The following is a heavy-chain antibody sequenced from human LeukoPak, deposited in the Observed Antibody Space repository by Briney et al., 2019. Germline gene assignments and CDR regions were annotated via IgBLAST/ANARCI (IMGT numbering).Heavy chain of an antibody. CDR1: GGSISSSNYY. V-gene: IGHV4-39*01. Sequence: SETLSLTCTVSGGSISSSNYYWGWIRQPPGKGLEWIGNIYYSGSTYYNPSLKSRVTIFVETSKNQFSLKLSSVTAADTAVYYCARREVGFDYWGQGTLVTVSS. CDR3: ARREVGFDY. CDR2: IYYSGST. J-gene: IGHJ4*02. D-gene: IGHD1-26*01.